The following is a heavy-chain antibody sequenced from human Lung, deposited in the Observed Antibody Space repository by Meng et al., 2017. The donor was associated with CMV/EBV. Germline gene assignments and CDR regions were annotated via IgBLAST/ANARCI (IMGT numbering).Heavy chain of an antibody. CDR3: TRDGHTGRHGWRYDTGWFDP. D-gene: IGHD2-8*02. CDR1: YD. J-gene: IGHJ5*02. Sequence: YDVNRGRQGSRQGLEWMRWRDPNSGNTGYAQNFRGRLSMTISTSTSTAYMELNSLRSEDTAVYYCTRDGHTGRHGWRYDTGWFDPWGQGTLVTVSS. CDR2: RDPNSGNT. V-gene: IGHV1-8*01.